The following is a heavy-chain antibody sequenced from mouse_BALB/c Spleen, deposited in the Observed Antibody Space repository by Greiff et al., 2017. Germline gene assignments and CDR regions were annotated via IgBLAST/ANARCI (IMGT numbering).Heavy chain of an antibody. J-gene: IGHJ3*01. Sequence: QVQLQQSGPELVRPGVSVKISCKGSGYTFTDYAMHWVKQSHAKSLEWIGVISTYYGNTNYNQKFKGKATMTVDKSSSTAYMELARLTSEDSAINYCARGGYAWFAYWGQGTLVTVSA. CDR2: ISTYYGNT. CDR1: GYTFTDYA. D-gene: IGHD2-2*01. CDR3: ARGGYAWFAY. V-gene: IGHV1-67*01.